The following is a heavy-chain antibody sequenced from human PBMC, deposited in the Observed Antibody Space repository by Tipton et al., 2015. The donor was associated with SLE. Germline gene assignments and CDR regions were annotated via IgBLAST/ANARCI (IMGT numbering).Heavy chain of an antibody. D-gene: IGHD6-19*01. CDR3: ARDSSGWHNWFDP. Sequence: QSGAEVKKPGASVKVSCKASGYTFTSYAMHWVRQAPGQRLEWMGWINAGNGNTKYSQKFQGRVTITRDTSASTAYMELSSLRSEDTAMYYCARDSSGWHNWFDPWGQGTLVTVSS. CDR2: INAGNGNT. V-gene: IGHV1-3*01. J-gene: IGHJ5*02. CDR1: GYTFTSYA.